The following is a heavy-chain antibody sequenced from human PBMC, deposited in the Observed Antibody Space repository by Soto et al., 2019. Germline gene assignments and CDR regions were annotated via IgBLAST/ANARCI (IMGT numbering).Heavy chain of an antibody. J-gene: IGHJ4*02. V-gene: IGHV4-59*01. CDR2: IYYNGIT. D-gene: IGHD3-10*02. CDR1: GDSITSFY. Sequence: PSETLSLTCTVSGDSITSFYWRWLRQPPGKGLEWIGSIYYNGITHYNPSVKSRVTMSLDTSKNQFSLTLRSVTAADTAVYYCARDVPGSSYFDYWGQGNLVTVSS. CDR3: ARDVPGSSYFDY.